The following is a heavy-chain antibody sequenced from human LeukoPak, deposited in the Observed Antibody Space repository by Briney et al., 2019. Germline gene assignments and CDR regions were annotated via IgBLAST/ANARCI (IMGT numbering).Heavy chain of an antibody. CDR1: GYTFTTLD. Sequence: ASVKVSCKASGYTFTTLDINWVRQATGQGLEWMGWINPNSGNRGYAQKFQGRVTMTRDTSTSTAYMELRSLRSDDTAVYYCAREVVAATPFCDYWGQGTLVTVSS. CDR2: INPNSGNR. V-gene: IGHV1-8*02. CDR3: AREVVAATPFCDY. J-gene: IGHJ4*02. D-gene: IGHD2-15*01.